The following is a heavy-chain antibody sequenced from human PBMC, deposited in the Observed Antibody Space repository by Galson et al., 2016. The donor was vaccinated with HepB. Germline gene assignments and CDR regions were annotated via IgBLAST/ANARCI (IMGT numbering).Heavy chain of an antibody. V-gene: IGHV4-59*01. Sequence: SETLSLTCTISGGSISSYFWSWIRQTPGKGLEWIGCIYKTGSTNYNPSLNSRVTLSVDTSKNQFSLKLGSVTAADTAVYYCARGVTGTPYFDFWGQGALVTVSS. CDR1: GGSISSYF. CDR2: IYKTGST. CDR3: ARGVTGTPYFDF. D-gene: IGHD2-21*02. J-gene: IGHJ4*02.